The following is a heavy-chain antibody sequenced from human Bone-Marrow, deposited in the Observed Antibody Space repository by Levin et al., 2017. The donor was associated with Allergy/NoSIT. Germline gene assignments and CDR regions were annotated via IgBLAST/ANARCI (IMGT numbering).Heavy chain of an antibody. J-gene: IGHJ4*02. CDR3: SRGSSVLWWFSDY. CDR2: IRSTGDTV. CDR1: GFTFSGYE. Sequence: GGSLRLSCAASGFTFSGYEMNWVRQAPGKGLEWISYIRSTGDTVYYADSVKGRFTISRDNAKNSLFLQMNNVRVEEPGVTFWSRGSSVLWWFSDYWGQGTLVTVSS. D-gene: IGHD2-21*01. V-gene: IGHV3-48*03.